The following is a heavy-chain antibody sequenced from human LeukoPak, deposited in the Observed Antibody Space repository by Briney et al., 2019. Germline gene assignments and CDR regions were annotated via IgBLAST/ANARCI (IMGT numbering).Heavy chain of an antibody. CDR2: MNPNSGNT. CDR3: ARSPLFVVVTAIPSPGYYYGMDV. J-gene: IGHJ6*02. V-gene: IGHV1-8*01. Sequence: ASVKVSCKASGYTFTSYDINWVRQATGQGLEWMGWMNPNSGNTGYAQKFQGRVTMTRNTSISTAYMELSSLRSEDTAVYYCARSPLFVVVTAIPSPGYYYGMDVWGQGTTVTVSS. CDR1: GYTFTSYD. D-gene: IGHD2-21*02.